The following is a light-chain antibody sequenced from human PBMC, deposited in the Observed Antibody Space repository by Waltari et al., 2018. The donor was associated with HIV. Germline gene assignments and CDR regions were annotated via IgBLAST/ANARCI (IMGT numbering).Light chain of an antibody. J-gene: IGLJ2*01. V-gene: IGLV2-23*02. Sequence: QSALTQPASVSGSPGQSMTISCTGTSSDFGSYNLVSWYQQHPGKAPKLMIYEVSKRPSGVSNRFSGSKSGNTVSLTISGLQAEDEADYYCCSYAGTSTVVFGGGTKLTVL. CDR3: CSYAGTSTVV. CDR2: EVS. CDR1: SSDFGSYNL.